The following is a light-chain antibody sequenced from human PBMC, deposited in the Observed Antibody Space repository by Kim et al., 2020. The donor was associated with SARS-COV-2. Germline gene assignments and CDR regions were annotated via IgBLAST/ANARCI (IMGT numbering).Light chain of an antibody. CDR3: QQREDWPLT. CDR1: QSVSTS. Sequence: LSPGERATLSCRASQSVSTSVAWFQHKPGQAPRLLIHDASYRVTGIPARFSGSGSGTDFTLTITGLQAEDFAVYYCQQREDWPLTFGGGTKVDIK. CDR2: DAS. V-gene: IGKV3-11*01. J-gene: IGKJ4*01.